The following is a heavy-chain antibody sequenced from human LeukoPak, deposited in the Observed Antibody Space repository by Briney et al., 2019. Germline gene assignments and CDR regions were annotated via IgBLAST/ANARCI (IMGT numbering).Heavy chain of an antibody. CDR2: ISGSGGST. J-gene: IGHJ1*01. CDR1: GFTFSSYA. Sequence: GGSLRLSCAASGFTFSSYAMSWVRQAPGKGLEWVSAISGSGGSTYYADSVEGRFTISRDNSKNTLYLQMNSLRAEDTAVYYCAIRGYSYGSPYFQHWGQGTLVTVSS. V-gene: IGHV3-23*01. CDR3: AIRGYSYGSPYFQH. D-gene: IGHD5-18*01.